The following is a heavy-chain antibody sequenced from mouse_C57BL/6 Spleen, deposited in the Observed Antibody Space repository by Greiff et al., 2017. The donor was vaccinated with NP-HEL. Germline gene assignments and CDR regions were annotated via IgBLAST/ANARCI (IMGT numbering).Heavy chain of an antibody. J-gene: IGHJ4*01. Sequence: EVKLVESGGDLVKPGGSLKLSCAASGFTFSSYGMSWVRQTPDKRLEWVATISSGGSYTYYPDSVKGRFTISRDNAKNTLYLQMSSLKSEDTAMYYCARRELGGYAMDYWGQGTSVTVSS. D-gene: IGHD4-1*01. CDR2: ISSGGSYT. CDR3: ARRELGGYAMDY. CDR1: GFTFSSYG. V-gene: IGHV5-6*02.